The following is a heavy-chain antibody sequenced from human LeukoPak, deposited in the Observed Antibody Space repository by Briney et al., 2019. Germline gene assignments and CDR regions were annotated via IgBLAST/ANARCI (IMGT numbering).Heavy chain of an antibody. J-gene: IGHJ4*02. CDR2: IYHSGST. D-gene: IGHD5-24*01. CDR3: ARDGYNSPYFDY. V-gene: IGHV4-38-2*02. CDR1: GYSISSGYY. Sequence: SETLSLTCTVSGYSISSGYYWGRIRQPPGKGLEWIGSIYHSGSTYYNPSLKSRVTISVDTSKNQFSLKLSSVTAADTAVYYCARDGYNSPYFDYWGQGTLVTVSS.